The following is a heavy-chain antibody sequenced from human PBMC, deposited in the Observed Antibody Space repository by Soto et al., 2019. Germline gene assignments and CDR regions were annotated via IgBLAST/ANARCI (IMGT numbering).Heavy chain of an antibody. CDR3: ARGNDILTGPSHVFDI. J-gene: IGHJ3*02. V-gene: IGHV4-39*01. D-gene: IGHD3-9*01. Sequence: PSETLSLTCTVSGGSISSSSYYWGWIRQPPGKGLEWIGSIYYSGSTYYNPSLKSRVTISVDTSKNQFSLKLSSVTAADTAVYYCARGNDILTGPSHVFDIWGQGTMVTVS. CDR1: GGSISSSSYY. CDR2: IYYSGST.